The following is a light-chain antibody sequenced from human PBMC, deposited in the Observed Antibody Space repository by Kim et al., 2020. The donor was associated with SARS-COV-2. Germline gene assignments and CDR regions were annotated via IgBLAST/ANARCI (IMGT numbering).Light chain of an antibody. CDR2: GAS. CDR1: ENLISNS. Sequence: SPGERATLSCRASENLISNSLAWYQQKPGQAPRLLIYGASNRAAGIPDRFSGSGSGTDFALTITRLEPEDSAVYYCQQYSITPRTFGQGTKVDIK. J-gene: IGKJ1*01. V-gene: IGKV3-20*01. CDR3: QQYSITPRT.